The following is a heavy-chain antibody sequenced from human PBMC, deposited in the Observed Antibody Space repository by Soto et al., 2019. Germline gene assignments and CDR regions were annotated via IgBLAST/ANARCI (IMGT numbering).Heavy chain of an antibody. CDR1: GYTFTSYG. CDR2: ISAYNGNT. CDR3: ARDGTKQWLVRDAFDI. Sequence: GASVKVSCKASGYTFTSYGVSWVRQAPGQGLEWMGWISAYNGNTNYAQKLQGRVTMTTDTSTCTAYMELRSLRSDDTAVYYCARDGTKQWLVRDAFDIWGQGTMVTVSS. J-gene: IGHJ3*02. D-gene: IGHD6-19*01. V-gene: IGHV1-18*01.